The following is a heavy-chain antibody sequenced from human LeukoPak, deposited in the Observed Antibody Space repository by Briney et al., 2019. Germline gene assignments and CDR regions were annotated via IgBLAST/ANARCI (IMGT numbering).Heavy chain of an antibody. D-gene: IGHD6-13*01. CDR1: GGSISSTNW. V-gene: IGHV4-4*02. J-gene: IGHJ5*02. CDR3: AREVTAAAGTNWFDP. Sequence: PSGTLSLTCGVSGGSISSTNWWTWVRQPPGEGLEWIGEVHLSGRTNYNPSLESRVTMSVDMSENHISLKLTSVTAADTAVYYCAREVTAAAGTNWFDPWGQGTLVTVSS. CDR2: VHLSGRT.